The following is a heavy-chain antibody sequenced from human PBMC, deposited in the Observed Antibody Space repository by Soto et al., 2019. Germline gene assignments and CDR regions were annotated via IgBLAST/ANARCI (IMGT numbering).Heavy chain of an antibody. Sequence: QPQLQESGPGLVKPSETLSLTCTVSGGSISSSSYYWGWIRQPPGKGLEWIGSIYYSGSTYYNPSLKSRVTISVDTSKNQFSLKLSSVTAAETAVYYCASSIAAAGAPFFDYWGQGTLVTVSS. D-gene: IGHD6-13*01. CDR1: GGSISSSSYY. CDR2: IYYSGST. CDR3: ASSIAAAGAPFFDY. V-gene: IGHV4-39*01. J-gene: IGHJ4*02.